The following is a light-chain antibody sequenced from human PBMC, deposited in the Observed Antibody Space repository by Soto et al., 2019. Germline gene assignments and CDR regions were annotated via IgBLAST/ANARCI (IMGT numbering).Light chain of an antibody. CDR1: KLGDKY. Sequence: SYELTQPPSVSVSPGQTASITCSGDKLGDKYACWYQQKPGQSPVLVIYQDSKRPSGIPERFSGSNSGNTATLTISGTQAMDEADYYCQAWDSSTAWVVFGGGTTVTVL. CDR3: QAWDSSTAWVV. CDR2: QDS. V-gene: IGLV3-1*01. J-gene: IGLJ2*01.